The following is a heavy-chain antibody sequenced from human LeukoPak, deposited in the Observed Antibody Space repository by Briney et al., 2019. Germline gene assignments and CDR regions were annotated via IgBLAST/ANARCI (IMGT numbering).Heavy chain of an antibody. J-gene: IGHJ4*02. Sequence: GGSLRLSCAASGFMFSSYWMNWVRQAPGKGLEWVSSISSSSSYIYYADSVKGRFSISRDNAKNSVYLQMDSLRAEDTAEYYCAREYSSNWYPFDYWGQGILVTVSS. D-gene: IGHD6-13*01. CDR3: AREYSSNWYPFDY. V-gene: IGHV3-21*01. CDR1: GFMFSSYW. CDR2: ISSSSSYI.